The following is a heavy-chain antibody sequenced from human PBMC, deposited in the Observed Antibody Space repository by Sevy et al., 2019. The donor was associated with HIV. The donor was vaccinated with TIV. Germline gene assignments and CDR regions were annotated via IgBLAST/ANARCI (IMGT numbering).Heavy chain of an antibody. CDR3: ARRDLLAGSDY. V-gene: IGHV5-51*01. J-gene: IGHJ4*02. D-gene: IGHD6-19*01. CDR1: GYTFTSYW. Sequence: GESLKISCKGSGYTFTSYWIAWVRQMPGKGLEWIGIIYPGDSDTRYSPSFEDQVTISADKSITTAYLQWSSLKATDTAVYFCARRDLLAGSDYWGQGTLVTVSS. CDR2: IYPGDSDT.